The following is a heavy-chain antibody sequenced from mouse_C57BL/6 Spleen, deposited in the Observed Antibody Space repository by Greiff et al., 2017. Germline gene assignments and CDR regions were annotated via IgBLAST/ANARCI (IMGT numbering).Heavy chain of an antibody. Sequence: EVKVEESGGGLVQPGGSLSLSCAASGFTFTDYYMSWVRQPPGKALEWLGFIRNKANGYTTEYSASVKGRFTISSDNSQSILYLQMNALRAEDSATYYCARYRPSYWYFDVWGTGTTVTVSS. CDR1: GFTFTDYY. CDR2: IRNKANGYTT. CDR3: ARYRPSYWYFDV. V-gene: IGHV7-3*01. J-gene: IGHJ1*03.